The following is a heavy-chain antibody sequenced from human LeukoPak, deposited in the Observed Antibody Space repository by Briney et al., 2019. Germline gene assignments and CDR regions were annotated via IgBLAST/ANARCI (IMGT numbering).Heavy chain of an antibody. CDR1: GFTFSSYS. CDR3: ARMGHDILVPSGMDV. J-gene: IGHJ6*02. D-gene: IGHD1-1*01. Sequence: GGSLRPSCAASGFTFSSYSMNWVRQAPGKGLEWVSYISSSSSTIYYADSVKGRFTISRDNAKNTLYVQMNSLRAEDTAVYYCARMGHDILVPSGMDVWGQGTTVTVSS. CDR2: ISSSSSTI. V-gene: IGHV3-48*04.